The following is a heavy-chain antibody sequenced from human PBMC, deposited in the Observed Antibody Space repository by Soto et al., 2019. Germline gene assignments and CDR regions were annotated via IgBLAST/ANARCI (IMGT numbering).Heavy chain of an antibody. V-gene: IGHV4-59*01. CDR3: ARVWDGYNPPGQFDY. J-gene: IGHJ4*02. CDR2: IYYSGRT. Sequence: SETLSLTCTVSGGSISSYFWSWIRQPPGKGLEWIGYIYYSGRTYYNPSLESRVTISVDTSKNQFSLKLTSVTAAGTAVYYCARVWDGYNPPGQFDYWGQGTLVTVSS. D-gene: IGHD5-12*01. CDR1: GGSISSYF.